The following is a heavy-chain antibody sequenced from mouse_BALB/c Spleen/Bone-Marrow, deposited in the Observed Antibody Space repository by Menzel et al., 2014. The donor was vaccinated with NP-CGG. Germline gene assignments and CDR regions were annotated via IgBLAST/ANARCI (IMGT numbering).Heavy chain of an antibody. CDR2: ILPGSGST. Sequence: QVQLQQPGTELMKPGASMKISCKATGYTFSSYWIEWVRQRPGHGLEWIGEILPGSGSTNYNEKFKGKATFTADTSSKTAYMQLSSLTSEDSAVYYCARTKYRYDGYFDHWGQGTTLTVSS. D-gene: IGHD2-14*01. V-gene: IGHV1-9*01. J-gene: IGHJ2*01. CDR1: GYTFSSYW. CDR3: ARTKYRYDGYFDH.